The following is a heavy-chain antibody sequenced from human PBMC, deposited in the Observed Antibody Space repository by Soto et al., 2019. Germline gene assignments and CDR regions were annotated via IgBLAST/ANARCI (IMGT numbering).Heavy chain of an antibody. CDR1: GYTFTSYA. J-gene: IGHJ6*03. CDR3: ARPATQQLGASYYYYYMDV. CDR2: ISANNGNT. D-gene: IGHD6-13*01. V-gene: IGHV1-18*01. Sequence: ASVKVSCKASGYTFTSYAMHWVRQAPGQRLEWMEWISANNGNTNYAQKLQGRVTMTRDTSTSTAYMELRSLRSDDTAVYYCARPATQQLGASYYYYYMDVWGKGTTVTVSS.